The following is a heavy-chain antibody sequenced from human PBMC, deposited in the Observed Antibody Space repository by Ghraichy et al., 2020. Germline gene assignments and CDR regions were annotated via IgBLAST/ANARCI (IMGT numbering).Heavy chain of an antibody. CDR2: IYHSGST. Sequence: SETLSLTCAVSGGSISSSNWWSWVRQPPGKGLEWIGEIYHSGSTNYNPSLKSRVTISVDKSKNQFSLKLSSVTAADTAVYYCAREGYVAVAGYFDYWGQGTLVTVSS. CDR3: AREGYVAVAGYFDY. CDR1: GGSISSSNW. V-gene: IGHV4-4*02. D-gene: IGHD6-19*01. J-gene: IGHJ4*02.